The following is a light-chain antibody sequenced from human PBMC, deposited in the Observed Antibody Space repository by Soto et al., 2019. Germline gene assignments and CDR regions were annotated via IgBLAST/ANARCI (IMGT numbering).Light chain of an antibody. Sequence: QSALTQPASVSGSPGQSITISCTGTSSDVGGYNYVSWYQQHPGKAPKLMIYEVTNRPSGVSNRFSGSKSGNTASLTISGLQGEDEAVYYCAAWDDRLSGVVFGGGTKLTVL. CDR1: SSDVGGYNY. V-gene: IGLV2-14*01. J-gene: IGLJ2*01. CDR2: EVT. CDR3: AAWDDRLSGVV.